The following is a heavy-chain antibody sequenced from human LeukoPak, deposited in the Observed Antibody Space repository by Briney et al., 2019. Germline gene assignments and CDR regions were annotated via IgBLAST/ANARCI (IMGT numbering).Heavy chain of an antibody. Sequence: SETLSLTCTVSGGSISSYYWNWIRQSPGKGLEWIGYIYYSGSTNDNPSLQSRVTISIDTSKNQFSLKLSSVTAADTAVYYCARDGASSSSWYSYYYYYMDVWGKGTTVTISS. CDR2: IYYSGST. CDR1: GGSISSYY. CDR3: ARDGASSSSWYSYYYYYMDV. D-gene: IGHD6-13*01. V-gene: IGHV4-59*12. J-gene: IGHJ6*03.